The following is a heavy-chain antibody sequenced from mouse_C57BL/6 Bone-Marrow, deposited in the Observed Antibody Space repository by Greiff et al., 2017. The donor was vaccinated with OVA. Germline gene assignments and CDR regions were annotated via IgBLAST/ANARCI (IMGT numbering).Heavy chain of an antibody. Sequence: VQLQQSGPELVKPGASVKISCKASGYSFTDYNMNWVKQSNGKSLEWIGVINPNYGTTSYNQKFKGKATLTVDQSSSTAYMQLNSLTSEDSAVYYCARRALVTTVVATEWYFDVWGTGTTVTVSS. V-gene: IGHV1-39*01. D-gene: IGHD1-1*01. CDR1: GYSFTDYN. CDR3: ARRALVTTVVATEWYFDV. CDR2: INPNYGTT. J-gene: IGHJ1*03.